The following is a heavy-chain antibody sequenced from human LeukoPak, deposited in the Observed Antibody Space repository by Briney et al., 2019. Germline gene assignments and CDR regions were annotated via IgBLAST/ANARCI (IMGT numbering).Heavy chain of an antibody. V-gene: IGHV3-7*01. D-gene: IGHD3-10*01. CDR1: GFTFSSSW. Sequence: SGGSLRLSCAASGFTFSSSWMNWVRQAPGKGLEWVANIKEDGSEKYYVDSVKGRFTISRDNAKKSLYLQMNSLRAEDTAVHYCTRVSLLDSPDYWGQGTLVTVSS. CDR3: TRVSLLDSPDY. J-gene: IGHJ4*02. CDR2: IKEDGSEK.